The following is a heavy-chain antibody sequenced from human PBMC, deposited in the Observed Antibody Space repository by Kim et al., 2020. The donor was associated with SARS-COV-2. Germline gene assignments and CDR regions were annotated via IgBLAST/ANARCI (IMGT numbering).Heavy chain of an antibody. CDR2: INHSGST. V-gene: IGHV4-34*01. D-gene: IGHD3-22*01. Sequence: SETLSLTCAVYGGSFSGYYWSWIRQPPGKGLEWIGEINHSGSTNYNPSLKSRVTISVDTSKNQFSLKLSSVTAADTAVYYCASRDYDSSGYYYEGWGQGTLVTVSS. J-gene: IGHJ4*02. CDR1: GGSFSGYY. CDR3: ASRDYDSSGYYYEG.